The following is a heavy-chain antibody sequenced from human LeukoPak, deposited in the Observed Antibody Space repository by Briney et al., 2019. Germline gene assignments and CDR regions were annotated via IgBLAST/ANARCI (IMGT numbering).Heavy chain of an antibody. J-gene: IGHJ5*02. Sequence: ASVKVSCKASGYTLTPYYIYWVRQAPGQGLEWMGRINPNSGGTDYAQNFQGRVTMTRDTSISPAYMELSRLRSDDTAVYYFARGYCSGGTGYLLETCFDPWGQGTLVTVSS. CDR1: GYTLTPYY. CDR3: ARGYCSGGTGYLLETCFDP. CDR2: INPNSGGT. D-gene: IGHD2-15*01. V-gene: IGHV1-2*06.